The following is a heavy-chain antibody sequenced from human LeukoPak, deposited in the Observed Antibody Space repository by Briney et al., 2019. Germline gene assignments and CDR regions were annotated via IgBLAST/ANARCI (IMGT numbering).Heavy chain of an antibody. CDR1: GYTLTSYY. D-gene: IGHD6-13*01. Sequence: GASVKVSCKASGYTLTSYYMHWVRQAPGQGLEWMGIINPTVGDTIYAQKFQGRVTMTRDMSTSTVYMELSSQRSDDTAVYYCARYGFSSSWQGGWHAFDIWGQGTMVTVSS. J-gene: IGHJ3*02. CDR3: ARYGFSSSWQGGWHAFDI. CDR2: INPTVGDT. V-gene: IGHV1-46*01.